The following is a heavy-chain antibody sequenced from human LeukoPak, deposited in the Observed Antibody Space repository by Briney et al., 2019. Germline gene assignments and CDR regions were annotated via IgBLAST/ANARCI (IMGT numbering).Heavy chain of an antibody. CDR3: VKDQGPFNWLVLDD. CDR2: LSYNGTNA. Sequence: PGGSLRLSCVDSGFNFDVYGMQWVRQAPGKALEWVVLLSYNGTNAYYADSVKGRFTISRDNSRKTLFLQMNSLRPGDTAMYYCVKDQGPFNWLVLDDWGQGTLVGVSS. J-gene: IGHJ4*02. CDR1: GFNFDVYG. D-gene: IGHD6-19*01. V-gene: IGHV3-30*18.